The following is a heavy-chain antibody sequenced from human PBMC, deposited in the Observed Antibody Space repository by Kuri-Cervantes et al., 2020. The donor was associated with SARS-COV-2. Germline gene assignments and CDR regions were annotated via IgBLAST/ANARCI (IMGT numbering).Heavy chain of an antibody. V-gene: IGHV1-24*01. CDR3: ATVGYCSGGSCSFEHYFDD. J-gene: IGHJ4*02. CDR2: FEPEDGET. CDR1: GYTLTELS. Sequence: ASVKVSCKVSGYTLTELSMHWVRQAPGEGLEWMGGFEPEDGETIYAQKFQGRVTMTEDTSTGTAYMELSSLRSEDAAVYYCATVGYCSGGSCSFEHYFDDWGQGTRVTVSS. D-gene: IGHD2-15*01.